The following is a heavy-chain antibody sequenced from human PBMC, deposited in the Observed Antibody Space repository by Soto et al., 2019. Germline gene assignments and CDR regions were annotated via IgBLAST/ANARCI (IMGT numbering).Heavy chain of an antibody. D-gene: IGHD6-6*01. V-gene: IGHV4-39*01. CDR2: IYYSGST. Sequence: QLQLQESGPGLVKPSETLSLTCTVSGGSISSSSYYWGWIRQPPGKGLEWIGSIYYSGSTYYNPSLKSRVTISVDTSKNQFSLKLSSVTAADTAVYYCARDDIAARTLHDYYYYGMDVWGQGTTVTVSS. J-gene: IGHJ6*02. CDR1: GGSISSSSYY. CDR3: ARDDIAARTLHDYYYYGMDV.